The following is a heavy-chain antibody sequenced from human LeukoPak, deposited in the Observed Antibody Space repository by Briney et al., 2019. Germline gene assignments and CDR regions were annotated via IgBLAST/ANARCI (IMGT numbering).Heavy chain of an antibody. CDR2: INHSGST. V-gene: IGHV4-34*01. D-gene: IGHD6-13*01. CDR1: GGSFSGYY. J-gene: IGHJ4*02. CDR3: ARADSSSWYRSTFDY. Sequence: SETLSLTCAVYGGSFSGYYWSWIRQPPGKGLEWIGEINHSGSTNYNPSLKSRVTISVDTSKNQFSLKLSSVTAADTAVYYCARADSSSWYRSTFDYWGQGTLVTVSP.